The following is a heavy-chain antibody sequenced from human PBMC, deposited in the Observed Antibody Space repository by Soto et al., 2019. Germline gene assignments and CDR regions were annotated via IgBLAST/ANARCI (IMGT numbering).Heavy chain of an antibody. J-gene: IGHJ6*02. D-gene: IGHD3-3*01. CDR3: ARLGYYSAGTTYRYYGLDV. CDR2: IYPTSGRT. CDR1: GYNFTSHY. V-gene: IGHV1-46*01. Sequence: ASVKVSCKASGYNFTSHYMHWVRQAPGQGLESMGIIYPTSGRTVYAQKFQGRVTMTRDTSTRSFYMELSSLRSDDTAVYYCARLGYYSAGTTYRYYGLDVWGQGTTVTVSS.